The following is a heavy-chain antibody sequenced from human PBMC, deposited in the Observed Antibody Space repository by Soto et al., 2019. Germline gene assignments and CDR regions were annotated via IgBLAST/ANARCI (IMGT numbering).Heavy chain of an antibody. CDR3: ARDTIGNSHLDGSGSYYYYYYYMDV. D-gene: IGHD3-10*01. J-gene: IGHJ6*03. CDR1: GFTFSSYS. CDR2: ISSSSSYI. V-gene: IGHV3-21*01. Sequence: EVQLVESGGGLVKPGGSLRLSCAASGFTFSSYSMNWVRQAPGKGLEWVSSISSSSSYIYYADSVKGRFTISRDNAKNSRYLQMNSLRAEDTAVYYCARDTIGNSHLDGSGSYYYYYYYMDVWGKGTTVTVSS.